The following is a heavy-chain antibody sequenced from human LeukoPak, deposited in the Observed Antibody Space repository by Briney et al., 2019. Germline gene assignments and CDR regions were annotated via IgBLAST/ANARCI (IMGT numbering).Heavy chain of an antibody. CDR2: ISYDGSNK. V-gene: IGHV3-30-3*01. CDR1: GFTFSSYA. J-gene: IGHJ4*02. D-gene: IGHD4-17*01. CDR3: AREKRSVTASFDY. Sequence: GGSLRLSCAASGFTFSSYAMHWVRQAPGKGLEWVAVISYDGSNKYYADSVKGRFTISRDNSKNTLYLRMNSLRAEDTAVYYCAREKRSVTASFDYWGQGTLVTVSS.